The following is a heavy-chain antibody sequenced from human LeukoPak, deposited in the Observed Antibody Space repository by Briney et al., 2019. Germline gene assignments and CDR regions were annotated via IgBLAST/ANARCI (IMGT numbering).Heavy chain of an antibody. CDR3: VRYSGWPDY. J-gene: IGHJ4*02. V-gene: IGHV3-74*01. D-gene: IGHD1-26*01. CDR1: GFTVSSSW. Sequence: GGSLRLSCEASGFTVSSSWMHWVRQAPGKGLVWVPRISSDGSSTVYADSVKGRFTISRDNAKNTLYLQMNSLRADDTAVYYCVRYSGWPDYWGQGTLVTVSS. CDR2: ISSDGSST.